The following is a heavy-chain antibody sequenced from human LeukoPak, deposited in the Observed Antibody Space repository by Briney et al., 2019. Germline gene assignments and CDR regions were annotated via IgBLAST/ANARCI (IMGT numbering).Heavy chain of an antibody. CDR2: INPSGGST. CDR3: ASSRTDPTFDY. Sequence: GASVKVSCKASGSTFTSSAMHWVRQAPGQGLEWMGIINPSGGSTSYAQKFQGRVTMTRDTSTSTVYMELSSLRSEDTAVYYCASSRTDPTFDYWGQGTLVTVSS. V-gene: IGHV1-46*01. D-gene: IGHD2-2*01. CDR1: GSTFTSSA. J-gene: IGHJ4*02.